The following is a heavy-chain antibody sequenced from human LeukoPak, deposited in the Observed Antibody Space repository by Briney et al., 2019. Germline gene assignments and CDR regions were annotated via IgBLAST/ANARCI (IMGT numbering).Heavy chain of an antibody. CDR1: GFTFTDYD. J-gene: IGHJ6*02. CDR2: FETVGNT. CDR3: VRIKTREHQYGMDV. D-gene: IGHD1-26*01. V-gene: IGHV3-13*01. Sequence: GGSLRLSCAASGFTFTDYDMHWVRQATGKGLEWVSAFETVGNTYYSGSVEGRFTISRDVVRNSLCLHMSSLRDEDTAVYYCVRIKTREHQYGMDVWGQGTTVTVPS.